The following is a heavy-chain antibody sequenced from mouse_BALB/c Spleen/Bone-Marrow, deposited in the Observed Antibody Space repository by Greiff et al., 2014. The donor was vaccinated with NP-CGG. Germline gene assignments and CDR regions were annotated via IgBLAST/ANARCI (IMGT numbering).Heavy chain of an antibody. CDR1: GFNIKDTY. CDR3: ASYVYGYYFDY. J-gene: IGHJ2*01. V-gene: IGHV14-3*02. D-gene: IGHD2-2*01. Sequence: DVHLVESGAELVKPGASVKLSCTAPGFNIKDTYMHWVKQRPEQGLEWIGRIDPANGNTKYDPKFQGKASITADTSSNTAYLQLSSLTSEDTAVYYCASYVYGYYFDYWGQGTTLTVSS. CDR2: IDPANGNT.